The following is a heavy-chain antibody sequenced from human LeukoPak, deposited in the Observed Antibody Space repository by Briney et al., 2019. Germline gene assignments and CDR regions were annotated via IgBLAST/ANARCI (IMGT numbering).Heavy chain of an antibody. Sequence: ASVKVSCKASGYTFTSYGISWVRQAPGQGLEWMGWISAYNGNTNYAQKLQGRVTMTTDTSTSTAYMELRSLRSDDTAVYYCARSSSSGRYPDAFDIWGQGTMVTVSS. J-gene: IGHJ3*02. CDR1: GYTFTSYG. CDR2: ISAYNGNT. CDR3: ARSSSSGRYPDAFDI. V-gene: IGHV1-18*01. D-gene: IGHD6-19*01.